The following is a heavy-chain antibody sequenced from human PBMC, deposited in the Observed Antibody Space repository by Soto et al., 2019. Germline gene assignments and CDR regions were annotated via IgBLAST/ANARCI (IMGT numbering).Heavy chain of an antibody. CDR3: AKVGYSSSSFGMDV. V-gene: IGHV3-23*01. CDR1: GFTFSTYA. J-gene: IGHJ6*02. D-gene: IGHD6-13*01. CDR2: ISGSGGST. Sequence: EVQLLESGGGLVQPGGPLRLPCAASGFTFSTYAMSWSPKPQGRGRRWVSAISGSGGSTYYADSVKGRFTISRDNSKNTLYLQMNSLRAEDTAVYYCAKVGYSSSSFGMDVWGQGTTVTVSS.